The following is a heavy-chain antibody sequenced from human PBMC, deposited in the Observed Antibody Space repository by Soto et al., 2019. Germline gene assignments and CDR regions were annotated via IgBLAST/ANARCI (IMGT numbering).Heavy chain of an antibody. J-gene: IGHJ6*02. Sequence: QVQLVQSGAEVKKPGSSVKVSCKASGGTFSSYTISWVRQAPGQGLEWMGRIIPILGIANYAQKFQGRVTITADKSTSTAYMELSSLRSEDTAVYYCAAAYQQLVPLNSYYYGMDVWGQGTTVTVSS. CDR2: IIPILGIA. V-gene: IGHV1-69*02. CDR1: GGTFSSYT. D-gene: IGHD6-13*01. CDR3: AAAYQQLVPLNSYYYGMDV.